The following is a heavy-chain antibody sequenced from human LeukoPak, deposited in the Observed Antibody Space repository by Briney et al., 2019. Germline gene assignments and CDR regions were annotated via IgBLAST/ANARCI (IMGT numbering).Heavy chain of an antibody. CDR1: GGTFSSYA. CDR3: ARDEEGGLMID. Sequence: ASVKVSCKASGGTFSSYAISWVRRAPGQGLEWMGGIIPIFGTANYAQKFQGRVTITTDESTSTAYMELSSLRSEDTAVYYCARDEEGGLMIDWGQGTLVTVSS. V-gene: IGHV1-69*05. D-gene: IGHD2-8*01. J-gene: IGHJ4*02. CDR2: IIPIFGTA.